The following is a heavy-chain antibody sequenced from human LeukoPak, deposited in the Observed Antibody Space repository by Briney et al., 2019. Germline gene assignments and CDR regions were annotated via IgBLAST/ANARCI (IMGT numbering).Heavy chain of an antibody. J-gene: IGHJ4*02. Sequence: PGRSLRLSCAASGFTFSSYAMHWVRQAPGKGLEWVAVISYDGSNKYYADSVKGRFTISRDNSKNTLYLQMNSLRAEDTAVYYCARDSGARLLGLFFWGQGTLVTVSS. D-gene: IGHD1-26*01. CDR1: GFTFSSYA. CDR2: ISYDGSNK. V-gene: IGHV3-30*01. CDR3: ARDSGARLLGLFF.